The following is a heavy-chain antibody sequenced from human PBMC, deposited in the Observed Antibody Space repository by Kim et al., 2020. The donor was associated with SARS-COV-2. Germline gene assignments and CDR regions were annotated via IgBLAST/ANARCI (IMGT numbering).Heavy chain of an antibody. D-gene: IGHD3-3*01. Sequence: GGSLRLSCAASGFTFSSYAMHWVRQAPGKGLEWVAVMSYDGNNKYYSDSVKGRFTISRDNSKNTLYLQMNSLRAEDTAVYYCVTPLSGDFWSAYANWGQGTLVTVSS. CDR3: VTPLSGDFWSAYAN. CDR1: GFTFSSYA. J-gene: IGHJ4*02. V-gene: IGHV3-30*04. CDR2: MSYDGNNK.